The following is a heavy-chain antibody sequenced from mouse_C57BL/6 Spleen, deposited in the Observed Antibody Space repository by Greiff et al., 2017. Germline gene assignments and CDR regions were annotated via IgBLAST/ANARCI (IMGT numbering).Heavy chain of an antibody. CDR3: ARRYGNYNYFDY. CDR2: ISSGSSTI. D-gene: IGHD2-1*01. J-gene: IGHJ2*01. Sequence: DVKLVESGGGLVKPGGSLKLSCAASGFTFSDYGMHWVRQAPEKGLEWVAYISSGSSTIYYADTLKGRFTISRDNANNTLFLQMTSLRSEDTAMYYCARRYGNYNYFDYWGQGTTLTVSS. V-gene: IGHV5-17*01. CDR1: GFTFSDYG.